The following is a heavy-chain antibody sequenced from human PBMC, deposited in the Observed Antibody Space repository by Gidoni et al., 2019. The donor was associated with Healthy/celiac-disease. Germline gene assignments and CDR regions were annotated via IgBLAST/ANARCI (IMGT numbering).Heavy chain of an antibody. J-gene: IGHJ4*02. V-gene: IGHV3-23*01. D-gene: IGHD1-1*01. CDR1: GFTFSSYA. Sequence: EVQLLESGGGLVQPGGSLRLYCAASGFTFSSYAMSWVRQAPGKGLEWVSAISGSGGSPYYADSVKGRFTISRDNSKNTLYLQMNSLRAEDTAVYYCAKGTTGRTTPFDYWGQGTLVTVSS. CDR3: AKGTTGRTTPFDY. CDR2: ISGSGGSP.